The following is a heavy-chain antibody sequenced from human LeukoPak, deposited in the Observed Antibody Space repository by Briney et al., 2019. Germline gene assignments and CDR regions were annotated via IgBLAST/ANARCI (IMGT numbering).Heavy chain of an antibody. CDR1: GGSFSGYY. J-gene: IGHJ4*02. Sequence: SETLSLTCAVYGGSFSGYYWSWIRQPPGKGLEWIGEINHSGSTNYNPSLKSRVTISVDTSKNQFSLKLSSVTAADTAVYYCAGGFSDIVVVVAATTPHFDYWGQGTLVTVSS. CDR3: AGGFSDIVVVVAATTPHFDY. V-gene: IGHV4-34*01. CDR2: INHSGST. D-gene: IGHD2-15*01.